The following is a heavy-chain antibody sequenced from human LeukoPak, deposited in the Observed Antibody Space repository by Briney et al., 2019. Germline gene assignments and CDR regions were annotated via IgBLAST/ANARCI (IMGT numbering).Heavy chain of an antibody. V-gene: IGHV1-46*01. D-gene: IGHD3-9*01. J-gene: IGHJ6*03. CDR3: ARDHPYYDILTTEYYYYMDV. Sequence: ASVKVSCKASGYTFTSYYMHWVRQAPGQGLGWMGIIKPSGGSTSYAQKFQGRVTMTRDMSTSTVYMELSSLRSEDTAVYYCARDHPYYDILTTEYYYYMDVWGKGTTVTVSS. CDR2: IKPSGGST. CDR1: GYTFTSYY.